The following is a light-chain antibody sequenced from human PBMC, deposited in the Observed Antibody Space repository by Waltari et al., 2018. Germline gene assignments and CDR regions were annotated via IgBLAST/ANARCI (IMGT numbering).Light chain of an antibody. Sequence: QSVLTQPPSASGTPGQGVSISCSGSSSNIGYNIVHWYQQLPGTAPNLLIFNNTQRPAGVPDRFSGSKSGTSASLAISGLQSEDEAEYFCAAWDERLSGWVFGGGTKLTVL. CDR3: AAWDERLSGWV. V-gene: IGLV1-44*01. CDR1: SSNIGYNI. J-gene: IGLJ3*02. CDR2: NNT.